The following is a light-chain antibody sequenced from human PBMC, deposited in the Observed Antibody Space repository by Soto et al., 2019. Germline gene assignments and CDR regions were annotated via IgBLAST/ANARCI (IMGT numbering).Light chain of an antibody. CDR2: DAS. J-gene: IGKJ2*01. CDR1: QSVGGN. CDR3: QQYNNWPLYT. V-gene: IGKV3-15*01. Sequence: EIVMTKSPATLSVSPGERATLSCRASQSVGGNLAWYQQRPGRAPRLLIYDASTRATDIPARFSGSGSGTECTLTFSSLQSEDFALYYCQQYNNWPLYTVGQGTKLEIK.